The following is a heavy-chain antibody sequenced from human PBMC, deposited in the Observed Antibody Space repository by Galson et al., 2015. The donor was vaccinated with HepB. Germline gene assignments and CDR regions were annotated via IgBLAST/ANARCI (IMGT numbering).Heavy chain of an antibody. V-gene: IGHV3-49*03. CDR1: GFTFGDSA. CDR2: IRSKAYGGTS. Sequence: SLRLSCATSGFTFGDSAMSWFRQAPGKGLEWVGLIRSKAYGGTSEYAASVQGRFSISRDDSKSIAYLQMNSLKTEDTAVYYCTRAEPVGRIVVIAVVNLAYGFDIWGQGTMVTVSS. CDR3: TRAEPVGRIVVIAVVNLAYGFDI. J-gene: IGHJ3*02. D-gene: IGHD3-22*01.